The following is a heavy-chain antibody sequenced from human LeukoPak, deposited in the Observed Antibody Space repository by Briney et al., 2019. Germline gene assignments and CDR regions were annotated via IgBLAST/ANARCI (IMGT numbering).Heavy chain of an antibody. CDR2: IYYSGST. V-gene: IGHV4-59*08. Sequence: SETLSPTCTVSGGSISSHFWSWIRQPPGKGLEWIAYIYYSGSTDHNPSLKSRVTISVDTSKNQFSLKLSSVTAADTAVYYCARQTMSTADAFDIWGQGTMVTVSS. J-gene: IGHJ3*02. CDR3: ARQTMSTADAFDI. D-gene: IGHD4-17*01. CDR1: GGSISSHF.